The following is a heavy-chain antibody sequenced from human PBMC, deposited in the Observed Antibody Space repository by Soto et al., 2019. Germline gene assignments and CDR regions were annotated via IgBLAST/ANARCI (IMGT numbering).Heavy chain of an antibody. CDR2: IKQEGSEK. V-gene: IGHV3-7*01. Sequence: EVQLVESGGGLVQPGGSLRLSCAASGFTFSSYWMSWVRQAPGKGLEWVANIKQEGSEKYYVDSVKGRVTISRDNAKNSLYLKMNSLRAKNAEVYYSAREIEARSRTWIQLWVHPRGPFDHWGQGTLVTVSS. J-gene: IGHJ4*02. D-gene: IGHD5-18*01. CDR1: GFTFSSYW. CDR3: AREIEARSRTWIQLWVHPRGPFDH.